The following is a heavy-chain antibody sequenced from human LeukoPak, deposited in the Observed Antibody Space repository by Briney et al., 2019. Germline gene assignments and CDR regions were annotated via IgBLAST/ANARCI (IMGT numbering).Heavy chain of an antibody. CDR1: GFTFSSYE. D-gene: IGHD3-3*01. V-gene: IGHV3-48*03. Sequence: GGSLRLSCTASGFTFSSYEMNWVRQAPGKGLEWVSHISSSGTIISYADSVRGRLTISRDNAKNSLYLQMNSLRAEDTAVYYCARERDDYYFDYWGQGTLVTVSS. CDR3: ARERDDYYFDY. CDR2: ISSSGTII. J-gene: IGHJ4*02.